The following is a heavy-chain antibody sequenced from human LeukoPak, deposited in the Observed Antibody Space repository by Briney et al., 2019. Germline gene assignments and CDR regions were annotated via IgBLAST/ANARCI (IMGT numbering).Heavy chain of an antibody. CDR1: GYTFTGYY. CDR3: ARERPYSSGWYAY. D-gene: IGHD6-19*01. Sequence: GASVKVSCKASGYTFTGYYMHWVRQAPGQGLEWMGWINPNSGGTNYAQKFQGRVTMTRDTSISTAYMELSRLRSDDTAVYYCARERPYSSGWYAYWGQGTLVTVSS. CDR2: INPNSGGT. J-gene: IGHJ4*02. V-gene: IGHV1-2*02.